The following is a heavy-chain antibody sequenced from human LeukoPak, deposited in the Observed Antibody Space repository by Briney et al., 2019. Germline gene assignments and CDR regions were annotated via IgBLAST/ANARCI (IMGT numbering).Heavy chain of an antibody. Sequence: GASVKVSCKASEYTFASYALHWVRQAPGQRLEWMGWINAGNGNTKYSQKFQGRVTITRDTSASTAYMELSSLTSEDTAVYYCARDSETYYDFWSGSSNNFDYWGQGTLVTVSS. V-gene: IGHV1-3*01. CDR2: INAGNGNT. CDR3: ARDSETYYDFWSGSSNNFDY. J-gene: IGHJ4*02. CDR1: EYTFASYA. D-gene: IGHD3-3*01.